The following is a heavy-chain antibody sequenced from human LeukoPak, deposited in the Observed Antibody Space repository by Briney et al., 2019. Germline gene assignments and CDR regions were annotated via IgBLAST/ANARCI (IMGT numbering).Heavy chain of an antibody. V-gene: IGHV1-2*02. J-gene: IGHJ4*02. CDR3: ARSPHILTGENFDY. CDR1: GYTFTGYY. Sequence: VASVKVSCKASGYTFTGYYMHWVRQAPGQGLEWMGWINPNSGGTNYAGKFQGRVTMTRDTTTSTAYMDLSRLRSVDTAVYYCARSPHILTGENFDYWGQGTLVTVSS. CDR2: INPNSGGT. D-gene: IGHD3-9*01.